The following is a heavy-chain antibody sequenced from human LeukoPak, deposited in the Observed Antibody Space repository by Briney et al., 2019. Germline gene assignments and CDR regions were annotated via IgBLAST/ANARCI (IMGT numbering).Heavy chain of an antibody. J-gene: IGHJ5*02. CDR2: ISYDGSNK. D-gene: IGHD2-21*01. CDR1: GFTFSSYA. CDR3: ARVFLGFP. Sequence: PGGSLRLSCAASGFTFSSYAMHWVRQAPGKGLEWVAVISYDGSNKYYADSVKGRFTISRDNSKNSLYLQMNSLRAEDTAVYYCARVFLGFPWGQGTLVTASS. V-gene: IGHV3-30-3*01.